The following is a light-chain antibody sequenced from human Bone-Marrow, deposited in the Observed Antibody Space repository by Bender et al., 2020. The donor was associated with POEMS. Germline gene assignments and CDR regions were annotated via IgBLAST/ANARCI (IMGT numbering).Light chain of an antibody. CDR2: GNT. V-gene: IGLV1-40*01. CDR3: LSYDRSLNWV. Sequence: QSVLTQPPSVSEAPGQRVIISCTGSSSNIGAGYDVHWYQQVPGTAPKLLIYGNTDRPSGVPDRFSGSKSVTSASLVITGLQAEDEADYYCLSYDRSLNWVFGGGTRLTVL. J-gene: IGLJ3*02. CDR1: SSNIGAGYD.